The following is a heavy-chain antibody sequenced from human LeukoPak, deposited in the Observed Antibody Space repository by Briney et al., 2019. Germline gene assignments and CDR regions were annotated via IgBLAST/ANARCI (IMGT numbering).Heavy chain of an antibody. J-gene: IGHJ6*02. D-gene: IGHD3-10*01. CDR3: AKGGFPYYYGSGSYPPLNYYYYGMDV. CDR1: GFTFSSYA. V-gene: IGHV3-23*01. CDR2: ISGSGGST. Sequence: PGGSLRLSCAASGFTFSSYAMSWVRPAPGKGLEWVSAISGSGGSTYYADSVEGRFTISREHFKNTPCLQMNSLRAEDTAVYYCAKGGFPYYYGSGSYPPLNYYYYGMDVWGQGTTVTVSS.